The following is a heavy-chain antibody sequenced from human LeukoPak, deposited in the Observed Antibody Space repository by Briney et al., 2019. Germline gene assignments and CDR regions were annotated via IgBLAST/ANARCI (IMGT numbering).Heavy chain of an antibody. CDR3: ARDPIQLWSTFDY. Sequence: GGSLRLSCAASGFTFSSYWMSWVRQAPGKGLEWVANIKQDGSEKYYVDSVRGRFTISRDNAKNSLYLQMNSLRAEDTAVYYCARDPIQLWSTFDYWGQGTLVTVSS. D-gene: IGHD5-18*01. CDR1: GFTFSSYW. CDR2: IKQDGSEK. J-gene: IGHJ4*02. V-gene: IGHV3-7*01.